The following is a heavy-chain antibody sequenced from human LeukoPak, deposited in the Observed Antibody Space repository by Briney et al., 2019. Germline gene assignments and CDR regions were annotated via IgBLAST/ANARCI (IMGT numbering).Heavy chain of an antibody. CDR2: IHYSGNT. CDR1: GVSTSSSNYY. Sequence: SETLSLTCTVSGVSTSSSNYYWGWIRQPPGKGLEWIGGIHYSGNTYYNPSLKSRVTISVDTSKNQFSLKLSSVTAADTAVYYCARLGAGPTYYDFWSGYSSFYFDYWGQGTLVTVSS. V-gene: IGHV4-39*01. CDR3: ARLGAGPTYYDFWSGYSSFYFDY. D-gene: IGHD3-3*01. J-gene: IGHJ4*02.